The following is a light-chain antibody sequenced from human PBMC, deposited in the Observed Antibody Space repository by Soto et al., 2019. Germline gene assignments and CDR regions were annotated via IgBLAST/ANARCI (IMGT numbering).Light chain of an antibody. CDR1: SSDVGAYNY. V-gene: IGLV2-14*01. J-gene: IGLJ1*01. Sequence: QSALTQPASVSGSPGQSITISCTGTSSDVGAYNYVSWYQQHPGKAPKLMISEVNNRPSGVSNRFSGSKSGNTAYLTISGLQVEDEAEYYCCSSAPGRTVVFGTGTRSPS. CDR3: CSSAPGRTVV. CDR2: EVN.